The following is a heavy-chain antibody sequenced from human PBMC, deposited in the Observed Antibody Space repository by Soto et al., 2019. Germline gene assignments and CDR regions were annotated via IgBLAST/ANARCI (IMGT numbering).Heavy chain of an antibody. D-gene: IGHD2-2*01. CDR1: GYTFTSYY. J-gene: IGHJ4*02. V-gene: IGHV1-46*01. CDR3: ARDLRFTVVPAAMGY. Sequence: QVQLVQSGAEVKKPGASVKVSCKASGYTFTSYYMHWVRQAPGQGLEWMGIINPSCGSTSYAQKFPGRVTMTRDTSTSTLYLELSSLRSEDTAVYYCARDLRFTVVPAAMGYWGQGTLVTVSS. CDR2: INPSCGST.